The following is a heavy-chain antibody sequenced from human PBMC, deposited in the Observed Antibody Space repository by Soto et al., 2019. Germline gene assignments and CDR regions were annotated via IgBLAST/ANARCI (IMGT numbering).Heavy chain of an antibody. J-gene: IGHJ5*02. CDR3: ARVIPKGYCSSTSCYKQNWFDP. CDR1: VGSIISGDYY. D-gene: IGHD2-2*02. CDR2: IYYSGST. Sequence: SETLSLTCTFSVGSIISGDYYWSWIRQPPGKGLEWIGYIYYSGSTYYNPSLKSRVTISVDASKNQFSLKLSSVTAADTAVYYCARVIPKGYCSSTSCYKQNWFDPWGQGTLVTVSS. V-gene: IGHV4-30-4*01.